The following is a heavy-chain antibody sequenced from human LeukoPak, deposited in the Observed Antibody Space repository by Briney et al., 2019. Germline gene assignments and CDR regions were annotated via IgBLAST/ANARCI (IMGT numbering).Heavy chain of an antibody. CDR2: IYYSGST. V-gene: IGHV4-61*01. D-gene: IGHD2-15*01. J-gene: IGHJ5*02. CDR3: ARDPRSSGYCSGGSCSEWFDP. Sequence: PSETLSLTCTVSGGSVSRGSYYWSWIRQPPGKGLEWIGYIYYSGSTNYNPSLKSRVTISVDTSKNQFSLKLSSVTAADTAVYYCARDPRSSGYCSGGSCSEWFDPWGQGTLVTVSS. CDR1: GGSVSRGSYY.